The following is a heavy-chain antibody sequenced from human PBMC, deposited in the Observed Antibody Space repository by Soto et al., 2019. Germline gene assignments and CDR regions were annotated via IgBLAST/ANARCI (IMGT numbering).Heavy chain of an antibody. J-gene: IGHJ5*02. CDR1: GGSISSSSYY. V-gene: IGHV4-39*01. D-gene: IGHD3-10*01. CDR2: IYYSGST. Sequence: PSETLSLTCTVSGGSISSSSYYWGWIRQPPGKGLEWIGSIYYSGSTYYNPSLKSRVTISVDTSKNQFSLKLSSVTAADTAVYYCARHAVVRGVIITHNWFDPWGQVTLVTAPQ. CDR3: ARHAVVRGVIITHNWFDP.